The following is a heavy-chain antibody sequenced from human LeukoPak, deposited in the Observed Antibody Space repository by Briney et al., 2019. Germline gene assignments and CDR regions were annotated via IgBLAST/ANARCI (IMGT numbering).Heavy chain of an antibody. Sequence: SETLSLTCAVYGGSFSGYYWSWIRQPPGKGLEWIGEINHSGSTNYNPSLKSRVTISVDTSKNQFSLKLSSVTAADTAVYYCARDYGGNSWAFDIWGQGTMVTVSS. J-gene: IGHJ3*02. CDR1: GGSFSGYY. CDR3: ARDYGGNSWAFDI. V-gene: IGHV4-34*01. CDR2: INHSGST. D-gene: IGHD4-23*01.